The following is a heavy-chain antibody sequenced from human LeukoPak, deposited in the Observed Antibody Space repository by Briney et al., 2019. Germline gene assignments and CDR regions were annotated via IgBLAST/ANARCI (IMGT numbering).Heavy chain of an antibody. D-gene: IGHD1-26*01. CDR1: GGTFSSYA. CDR3: ASGGSHGDDAFDI. V-gene: IGHV1-69*05. Sequence: SAKVSCKASGGTFSSYAISWVRQAPGQGLEWLGGIIPIFGTANYAQKFQGRVTITTDESTSTAYMELSSLRSEDTAVYYCASGGSHGDDAFDIWGQGTMVTVSS. J-gene: IGHJ3*02. CDR2: IIPIFGTA.